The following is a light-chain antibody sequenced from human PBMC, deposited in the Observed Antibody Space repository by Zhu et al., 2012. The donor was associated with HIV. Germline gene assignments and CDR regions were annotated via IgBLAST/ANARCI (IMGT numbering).Light chain of an antibody. Sequence: ETVLTQYPGTLSLSPGDRTILSCKASQRVSSLAWYQQKPGQAPSLVIYDVSNRATGIPDRFSGSGSGTDFTLTITRLEPEDFAVYYCQQYVTSPPITFGQGTRLEIK. CDR1: QRVSS. CDR3: QQYVTSPPIT. CDR2: DVS. J-gene: IGKJ5*01. V-gene: IGKV3-20*01.